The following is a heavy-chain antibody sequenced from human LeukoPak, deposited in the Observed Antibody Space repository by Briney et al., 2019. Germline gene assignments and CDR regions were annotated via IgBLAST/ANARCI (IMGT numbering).Heavy chain of an antibody. J-gene: IGHJ4*02. CDR2: IYYSGST. Sequence: SETLSLTCTVSGGSISSGDYYWSWIRQPPGKGLEWIGYIYYSGSTYYNPSLKSRVTISVDTSKNQFSLKLSSVTAADTAVYYCAGVVPAANWFDYWGQGTLVTVSS. D-gene: IGHD2-2*01. CDR3: AGVVPAANWFDY. V-gene: IGHV4-30-4*02. CDR1: GGSISSGDYY.